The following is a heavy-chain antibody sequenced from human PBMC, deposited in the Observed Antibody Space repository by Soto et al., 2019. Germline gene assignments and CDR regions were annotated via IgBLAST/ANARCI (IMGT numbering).Heavy chain of an antibody. D-gene: IGHD2-15*01. Sequence: ASVKVSCKASGGTFSRYAISWVRQAPGQGLEWMGGIIPIFGTANYAQKFQGRVTITADESTSTAYMELSSLRSEDTAVYYCARAPSRYCSGGSCYYNWGQGTLVTVSS. V-gene: IGHV1-69*13. CDR2: IIPIFGTA. CDR1: GGTFSRYA. CDR3: ARAPSRYCSGGSCYYN. J-gene: IGHJ4*02.